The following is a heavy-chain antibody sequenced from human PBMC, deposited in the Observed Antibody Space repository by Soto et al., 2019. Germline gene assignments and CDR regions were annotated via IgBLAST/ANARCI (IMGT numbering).Heavy chain of an antibody. CDR2: ISYDGSNK. CDR1: GFTFSSYA. D-gene: IGHD6-19*01. V-gene: IGHV3-30-3*01. CDR3: ARFGQGLSIDY. J-gene: IGHJ4*02. Sequence: QVQLVESGGGVVQPGRSLRLSCAASGFTFSSYAMHWVRQAPGKGLEWVAVISYDGSNKYYADSVKGRFTISRDNSKNTLCLQMNSLRAEDTAVYYCARFGQGLSIDYWGQGTLVTVSS.